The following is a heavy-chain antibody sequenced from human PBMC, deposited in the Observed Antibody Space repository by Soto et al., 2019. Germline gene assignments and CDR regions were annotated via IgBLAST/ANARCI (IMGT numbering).Heavy chain of an antibody. V-gene: IGHV4-38-2*01. Sequence: SETLSLTCAVSGYSISNGYYWGWIRQPPGKGLEWIGSIYHTGSTYYNPSLKSRVTISVDTSKNQFSLKLSSVTAADTAVHYCARRHSSNWYGLDYWGQGTLVTVSS. D-gene: IGHD6-13*01. CDR2: IYHTGST. CDR1: GYSISNGYY. CDR3: ARRHSSNWYGLDY. J-gene: IGHJ4*02.